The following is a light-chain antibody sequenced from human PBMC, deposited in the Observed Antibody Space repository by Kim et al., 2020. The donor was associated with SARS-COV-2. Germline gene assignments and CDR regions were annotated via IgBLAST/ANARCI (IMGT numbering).Light chain of an antibody. CDR1: QSVSSY. Sequence: EIVLTQSPATLSLSPGERATLSCRASQSVSSYLAWYQQKPGQAPRLLIYDASNRATGIPARFSGSGSGTDFTLNISSLEPEDFAVYYCQQRSNWPPYTFGQGTKLEI. CDR3: QQRSNWPPYT. CDR2: DAS. J-gene: IGKJ2*01. V-gene: IGKV3-11*01.